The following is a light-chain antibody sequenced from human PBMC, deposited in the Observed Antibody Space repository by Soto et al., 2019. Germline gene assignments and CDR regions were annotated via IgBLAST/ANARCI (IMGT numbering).Light chain of an antibody. CDR3: QQYGSSPYT. CDR1: QSVRNNY. CDR2: GAS. V-gene: IGKV3-20*01. J-gene: IGKJ2*01. Sequence: ESVLTQSPGTLSLSPGERATLSCRASQSVRNNYLAWYQHKPGRAPRLVIYGASNRAGGIPDKFSASGSGTDFTLTINSLEPEDFAVYYCQQYGSSPYTFGQGTKLEIK.